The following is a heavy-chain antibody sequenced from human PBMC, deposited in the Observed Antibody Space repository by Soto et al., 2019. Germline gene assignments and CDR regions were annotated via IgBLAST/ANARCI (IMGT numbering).Heavy chain of an antibody. CDR3: ARRLVNRPVDP. D-gene: IGHD2-15*01. J-gene: IGHJ5*02. CDR1: GGSFSGYY. CDR2: INHSGGT. V-gene: IGHV4-34*01. Sequence: QVQLQQCGARLLKPSETLSLTCAVYGGSFSGYYWNWIRQPPGKGLEWIGDINHSGGTNYNPSLKSRVTISVDTFKNQFSLRLSSVTAADTALYYCARRLVNRPVDPWGQGTLVTVSS.